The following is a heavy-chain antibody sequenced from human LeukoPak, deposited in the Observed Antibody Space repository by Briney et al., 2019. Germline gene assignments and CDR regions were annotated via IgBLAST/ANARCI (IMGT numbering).Heavy chain of an antibody. V-gene: IGHV3-53*01. CDR1: GFTFSSYI. CDR3: AKIKSGIDS. CDR2: IYSDGTR. Sequence: PGGSLRLSCAASGFTFSSYIMTWVRQAPGKGLEWVSVIYSDGTRYYRDSVKGRFTISRDNSKNTLYLQMNSLRVEDTALYYCAKIKSGIDSWGQGTLVTVSS. D-gene: IGHD6-25*01. J-gene: IGHJ4*02.